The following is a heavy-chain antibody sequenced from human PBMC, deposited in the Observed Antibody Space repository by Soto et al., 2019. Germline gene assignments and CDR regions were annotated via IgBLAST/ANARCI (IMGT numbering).Heavy chain of an antibody. Sequence: GASVKVSCKTSGYTFTNYYMHWVRQAPGQGLEWMGRIKCSSGGTTYAQRFLGRVTMTSDTSTSTAYMELSRLRSDDTAVYYCARDQSSSWLSWASPDAFDIWGQGTMVTVSS. CDR1: GYTFTNYY. D-gene: IGHD6-13*01. J-gene: IGHJ3*02. CDR2: IKCSSGGT. CDR3: ARDQSSSWLSWASPDAFDI. V-gene: IGHV1-2*02.